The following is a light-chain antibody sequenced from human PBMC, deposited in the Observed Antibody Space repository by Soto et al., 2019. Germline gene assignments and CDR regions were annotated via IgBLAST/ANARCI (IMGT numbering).Light chain of an antibody. CDR2: GAS. CDR1: QSVSSH. V-gene: IGKV3-20*01. J-gene: IGKJ4*01. Sequence: EIVLTQSPGTLSLSPGERATLSCRASQSVSSHLAWYQQRPGQAPRLLIYGASIRATGIPDRFSGSGSGTAFTLTISSVEPERFALYKCRRYGSSPPLIFAGGTRVGIK. CDR3: RRYGSSPPLI.